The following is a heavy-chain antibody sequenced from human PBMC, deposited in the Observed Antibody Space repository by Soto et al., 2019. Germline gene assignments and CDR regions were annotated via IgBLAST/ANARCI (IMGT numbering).Heavy chain of an antibody. J-gene: IGHJ4*02. CDR1: GFAISRGYY. CDR2: IYPSVSS. CDR3: AREKVGTTFFDN. V-gene: IGHV4-38-2*02. D-gene: IGHD1-1*01. Sequence: PSETLSLTCSVSGFAISRGYYWSWVRQPPRKGLEWIGSIYPSVSSYHNPSLATRLRLSIDTSKNQFTLNLTSVTAADTALYFCAREKVGTTFFDNWGQGIQVTVSS.